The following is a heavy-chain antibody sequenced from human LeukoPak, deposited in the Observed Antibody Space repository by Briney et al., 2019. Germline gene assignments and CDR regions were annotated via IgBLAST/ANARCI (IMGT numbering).Heavy chain of an antibody. D-gene: IGHD3-22*01. J-gene: IGHJ4*02. V-gene: IGHV4-59*06. CDR1: GGSINNYY. Sequence: SETLSLTCTVSGGSINNYYWSWIRQHPGKGLEWIGYISHSGSTSYNPSLKSRVTISVDTSNNEFSLRLTSVTAADTAVYYCARGGYYYDTCGPFDYWGQGTLVTVSS. CDR3: ARGGYYYDTCGPFDY. CDR2: ISHSGST.